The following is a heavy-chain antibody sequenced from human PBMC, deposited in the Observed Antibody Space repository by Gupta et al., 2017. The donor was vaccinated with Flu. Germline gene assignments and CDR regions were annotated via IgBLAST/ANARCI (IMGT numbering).Heavy chain of an antibody. CDR2: ISYSGGST. D-gene: IGHD1-26*01. J-gene: IGHJ4*02. Sequence: EVQSLESGGGLVQPGGSLRLSCAASGFPLGSYARSWVRQAPGKGLEWVSGISYSGGSTYYADSVKGRFTISRDNSKNTLFLQMNGRRADDTAVYYCAKGYLKVGPDYWGQGTLVIVSS. CDR3: AKGYLKVGPDY. V-gene: IGHV3-23*01. CDR1: GFPLGSYA.